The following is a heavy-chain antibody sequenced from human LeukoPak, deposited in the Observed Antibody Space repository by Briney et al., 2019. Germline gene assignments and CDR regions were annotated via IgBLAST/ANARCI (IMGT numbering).Heavy chain of an antibody. CDR3: ASTSLFGVPEVGATTTFDY. D-gene: IGHD1-26*01. CDR1: GGSISSYY. V-gene: IGHV4-4*07. J-gene: IGHJ4*02. Sequence: PSETLSLTCTVSGGSISSYYWSWIRQPAGKGLEWIGRIYTSGSTNYNPSLKSRVTMSVDTSKNQFSLKLSSVTAADTAVYYCASTSLFGVPEVGATTTFDYWGQGTLVTVSS. CDR2: IYTSGST.